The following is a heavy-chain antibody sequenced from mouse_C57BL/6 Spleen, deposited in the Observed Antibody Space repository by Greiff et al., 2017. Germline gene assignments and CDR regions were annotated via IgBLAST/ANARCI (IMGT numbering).Heavy chain of an antibody. CDR1: GFTFTDYY. D-gene: IGHD2-12*01. CDR3: ARPSRRDTSWDYAMDD. J-gene: IGHJ4*01. V-gene: IGHV7-3*01. Sequence: EVKLMESGGGLVQPGGSLSLSCAASGFTFTDYYMSWVRQPPGKALEWLGFIRNKANGYTTEYSASVKGRFTISRDNSQSILYLQMNALRAEDSATYYCARPSRRDTSWDYAMDDGGQGTSVTVSS. CDR2: IRNKANGYTT.